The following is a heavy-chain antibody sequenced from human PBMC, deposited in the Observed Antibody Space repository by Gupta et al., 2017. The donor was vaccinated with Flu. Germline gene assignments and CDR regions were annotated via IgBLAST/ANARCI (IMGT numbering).Heavy chain of an antibody. CDR2: NYNTETT. J-gene: IGHJ2*01. CDR3: ARTSGYSTGDGYLDL. Sequence: RQPPGKGPEWIAYNYNTETTRYNPSLKSRVTISMDTSKNQFSLNIISVTAADTAVYYCARTSGYSTGDGYLDLWGRGTLVTVSS. V-gene: IGHV4-4*09. D-gene: IGHD5-12*01.